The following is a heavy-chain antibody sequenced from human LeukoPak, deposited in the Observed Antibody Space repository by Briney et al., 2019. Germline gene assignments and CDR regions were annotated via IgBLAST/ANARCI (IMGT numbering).Heavy chain of an antibody. J-gene: IGHJ4*02. V-gene: IGHV3-33*07. CDR1: GFTFSNYI. D-gene: IGHD2/OR15-2a*01. Sequence: ERSLRLSCAASGFTFSNYIMYWVRQTPGKGLEWVAVIWFDGGKIYYADSVKGRFTISRDNSKNTLYLQMNSLRAEDTAVYHCARDFTNIRGGGYFDNWGQGTLVTVSS. CDR2: IWFDGGKI. CDR3: ARDFTNIRGGGYFDN.